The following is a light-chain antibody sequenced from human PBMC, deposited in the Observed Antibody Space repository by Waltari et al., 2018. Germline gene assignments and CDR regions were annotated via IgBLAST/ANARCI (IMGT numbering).Light chain of an antibody. CDR1: QSVLYSSNNGNY. CDR2: WAS. CDR3: QQYAFIPHT. J-gene: IGKJ2*01. V-gene: IGKV4-1*01. Sequence: DPVVIQSPDSLAVSLGERATIHCKSSQSVLYSSNNGNYLAWYQQKPGQPPRLLIYWASTRESGVPERFSGSGSGTDFTLVISSLQAEDVGVYYCQQYAFIPHTFGRGTKLEIK.